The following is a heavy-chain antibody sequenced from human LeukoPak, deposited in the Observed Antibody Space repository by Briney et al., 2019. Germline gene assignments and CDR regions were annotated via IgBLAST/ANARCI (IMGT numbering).Heavy chain of an antibody. Sequence: SETLSLTCAVYGGSFSGYYGSWIRQPPGKGLEWIGEINHSGSTNYNPSLKSRVTISVDTSKNQFSLKLSPVTAADTAVYYCATALYSYGSFDYWGQGTLVTVSS. D-gene: IGHD5-18*01. J-gene: IGHJ4*02. V-gene: IGHV4-34*01. CDR1: GGSFSGYY. CDR3: ATALYSYGSFDY. CDR2: INHSGST.